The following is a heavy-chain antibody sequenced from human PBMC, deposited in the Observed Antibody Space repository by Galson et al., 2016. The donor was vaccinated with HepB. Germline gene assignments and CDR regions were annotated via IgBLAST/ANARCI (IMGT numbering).Heavy chain of an antibody. V-gene: IGHV3-48*02. D-gene: IGHD3-10*01. CDR3: ARIGSGFPAY. Sequence: SLRLSCAASGFSFSIYPMNWVRQAPGKGLEWISYISSSSGAIYYADSVKGRFTISRDNAKNSLYLQMSSLRDEDTAVYYCARIGSGFPAYWGQGTTVTVSS. CDR2: ISSSSGAI. J-gene: IGHJ3*01. CDR1: GFSFSIYP.